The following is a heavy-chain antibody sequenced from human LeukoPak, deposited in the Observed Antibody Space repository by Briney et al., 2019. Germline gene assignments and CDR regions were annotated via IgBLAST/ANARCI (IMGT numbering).Heavy chain of an antibody. V-gene: IGHV3-21*01. CDR3: ARDISDDY. CDR1: GFTFSSYT. Sequence: GGSLRLSCAASGFTFSSYTMNWVRQAPGRGLEWVSRISSSSTYMLYADSAKGRFTISRDNAKNLLYLQMNSLRAEDTAVYYCARDISDDYWGQGTLVTVSS. D-gene: IGHD1-26*01. J-gene: IGHJ4*02. CDR2: ISSSSTYM.